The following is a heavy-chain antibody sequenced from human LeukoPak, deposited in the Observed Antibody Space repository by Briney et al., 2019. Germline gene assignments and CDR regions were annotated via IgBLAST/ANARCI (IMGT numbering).Heavy chain of an antibody. CDR1: GYSFTTNW. CDR2: MNPGDFDI. Sequence: GESLKISCKGSGYSFTTNWIGWVRQMPGEGLEWMGIMNPGDFDIRYSPSFQGQVTISADKSISTAYLQWSSLKASDTAMYYCASSYRGYSYGIYYYYGMDVWGQGTTVTVSS. CDR3: ASSYRGYSYGIYYYYGMDV. D-gene: IGHD5-18*01. J-gene: IGHJ6*02. V-gene: IGHV5-51*01.